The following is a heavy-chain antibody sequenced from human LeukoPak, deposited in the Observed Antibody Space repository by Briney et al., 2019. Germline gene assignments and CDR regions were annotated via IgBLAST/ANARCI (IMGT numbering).Heavy chain of an antibody. V-gene: IGHV1-69*13. CDR2: IIPIFGTA. CDR3: ARTLDCSGGSCYRRIPNWFDP. J-gene: IGHJ5*02. CDR1: GGTFSSYA. Sequence: SVKVSCKASGGTFSSYAISWVRQAPGQGLEWMGGIIPIFGTANYAQKFQGRVTVTADESTSTAYMELSSLRSEDTAVYYCARTLDCSGGSCYRRIPNWFDPWGQGTLVTVSS. D-gene: IGHD2-15*01.